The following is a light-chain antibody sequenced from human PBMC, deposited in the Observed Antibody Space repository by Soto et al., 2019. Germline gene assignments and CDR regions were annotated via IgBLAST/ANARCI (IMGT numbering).Light chain of an antibody. V-gene: IGLV2-14*01. Sequence: QSVLSQPAAGSGSRGQSNAICCTGSRRGVGADNYVSWYQQHPGKAPKLMIFDVSNRPSGVSNRFSGSKSGNTASLTISGLQTEDEADFYCSSYTTSGNYVFGTGTKVTV. CDR1: RRGVGADNY. CDR3: SSYTTSGNYV. CDR2: DVS. J-gene: IGLJ1*01.